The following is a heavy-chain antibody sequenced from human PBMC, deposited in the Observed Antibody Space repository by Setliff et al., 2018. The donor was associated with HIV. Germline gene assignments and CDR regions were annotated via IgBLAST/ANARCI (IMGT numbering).Heavy chain of an antibody. CDR1: GLIVRTNY. Sequence: PGGSLRLSCAASGLIVRTNYMSWVRQAPGKGLEWVSILYTDGSSYYADSVRDRFTISRDSSKNTVYLQMGSLRAEDMAVYYCARGDPPDPSPTEYFQHWGQGTLVTVSS. CDR3: ARGDPPDPSPTEYFQH. V-gene: IGHV3-53*05. J-gene: IGHJ1*01. CDR2: LYTDGSS.